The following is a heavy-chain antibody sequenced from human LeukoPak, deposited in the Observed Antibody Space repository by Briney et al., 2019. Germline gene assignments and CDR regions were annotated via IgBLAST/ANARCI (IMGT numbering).Heavy chain of an antibody. CDR3: ARDRGYSHGYEYAY. CDR2: IYSGGRT. V-gene: IGHV3-53*01. Sequence: GSLRLSCAASGFTVSSNYMSWVRQAPGKGLGWVSVIYSGGRTYYADSVKGRFTISRDNSKNTLYLQMNNLRAEDTAVYYCARDRGYSHGYEYAYWGQGTLVTVSS. J-gene: IGHJ4*02. D-gene: IGHD5-18*01. CDR1: GFTVSSNY.